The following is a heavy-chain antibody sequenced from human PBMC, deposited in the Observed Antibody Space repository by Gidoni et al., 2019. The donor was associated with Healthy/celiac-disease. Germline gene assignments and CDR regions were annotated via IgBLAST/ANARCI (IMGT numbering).Heavy chain of an antibody. CDR2: ISWNSGSI. Sequence: EVQLVESGGGLVQPGWSLRLSCAASGFTFDAYAMHWVRQAPGKGLEWVSGISWNSGSIGYADSVKGRFTISRDNAKNSLYLQMNSLRAEDTALYYCAKGKRDARYYDFWSGYSFDYWGQGTLVTVSS. CDR3: AKGKRDARYYDFWSGYSFDY. J-gene: IGHJ4*02. CDR1: GFTFDAYA. V-gene: IGHV3-9*01. D-gene: IGHD3-3*01.